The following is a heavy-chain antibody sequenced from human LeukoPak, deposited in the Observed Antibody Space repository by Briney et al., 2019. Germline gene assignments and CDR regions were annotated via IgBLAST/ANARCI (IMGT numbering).Heavy chain of an antibody. V-gene: IGHV3-74*01. CDR3: ARVVRVDFDC. CDR1: GFTFSSYW. D-gene: IGHD6-13*01. CDR2: INSDGRTT. J-gene: IGHJ4*02. Sequence: PGGSLRLSCAASGFTFSSYWMHWLRQAPGKGLVWVSRINSDGRTTTYADSVKGRFTISRDNAKNTLYLQINSLRAEDTAVYYCARVVRVDFDCWGQGTLVTVSS.